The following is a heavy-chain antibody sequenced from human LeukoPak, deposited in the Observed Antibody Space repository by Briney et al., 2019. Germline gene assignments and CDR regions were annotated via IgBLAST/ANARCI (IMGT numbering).Heavy chain of an antibody. D-gene: IGHD3-16*02. J-gene: IGHJ6*03. V-gene: IGHV4-4*07. CDR2: IYTSGST. CDR3: ARGNSIVDYYYMDV. CDR1: GVSISEYY. Sequence: PSETLSLTCSVSGVSISEYYWTWFRQPAGKGLEWIGRIYTSGSTNYNPSLKSRVTISVDTSKNQFSLKLSSVTAADTAVYYCARGNSIVDYYYMDVWGKGTTVTISS.